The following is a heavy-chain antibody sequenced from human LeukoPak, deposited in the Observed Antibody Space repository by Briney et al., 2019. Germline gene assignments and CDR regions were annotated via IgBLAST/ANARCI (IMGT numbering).Heavy chain of an antibody. V-gene: IGHV4-30-2*01. D-gene: IGHD3-9*01. Sequence: SHTLSLTYAVSGASISSGDINSGEYAWSWIRQPPGKDLEWIGHIYRDGSTFYNPSLKSRVTMSVDRSKNHFSLKLSSVTAADTAVYYCARYDILPGAHDGFDLWGHGTRVTVSS. CDR3: ARYDILPGAHDGFDL. J-gene: IGHJ3*01. CDR2: IYRDGST. CDR1: GASISSGDINSGEYA.